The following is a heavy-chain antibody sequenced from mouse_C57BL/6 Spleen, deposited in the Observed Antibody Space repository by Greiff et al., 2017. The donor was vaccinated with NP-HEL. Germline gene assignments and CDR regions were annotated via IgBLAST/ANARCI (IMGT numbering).Heavy chain of an antibody. J-gene: IGHJ2*01. CDR1: GYTFTSYW. Sequence: QVQLQQSGAELVKPGASVKMSCKASGYTFTSYWITWVKQRPGHGLEWIGDIFPGSGSTNYNEKFKSKATLTADTSSSTAYMQLSSLTTEDSAVYYCARKEEISTVVGDFDYWGQGTTLTVSS. V-gene: IGHV1-55*01. D-gene: IGHD1-1*01. CDR2: IFPGSGST. CDR3: ARKEEISTVVGDFDY.